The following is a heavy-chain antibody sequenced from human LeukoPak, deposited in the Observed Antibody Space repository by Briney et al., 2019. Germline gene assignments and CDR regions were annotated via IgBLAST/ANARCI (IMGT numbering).Heavy chain of an antibody. CDR3: ARGTRGYSSIDY. CDR2: ITSSGSPI. Sequence: PGGSLRLSCAAPGFTFRTYEMNWVRQAPGKGLEWLSYITSSGSPIYYADSVKGRFTISRDNAKNSLYLQMNSLRAEDTAVYYCARGTRGYSSIDYWGQGTLVTVSS. CDR1: GFTFRTYE. D-gene: IGHD5-18*01. J-gene: IGHJ4*02. V-gene: IGHV3-48*03.